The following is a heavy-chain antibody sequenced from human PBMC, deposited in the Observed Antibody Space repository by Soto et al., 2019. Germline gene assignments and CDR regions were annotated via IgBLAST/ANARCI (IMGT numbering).Heavy chain of an antibody. D-gene: IGHD3-10*01. J-gene: IGHJ4*02. CDR1: GYTLTELS. CDR3: ARRLTAWFGERPLDY. Sequence: ASVKVSCKVSGYTLTELSMHWVRQAPGKGLEWMGGFDPEDGETIYAQKFQGGVTMTEDTSTDTAYMELSSLRSEDTAVYYCARRLTAWFGERPLDYWGQGTLVTVSP. V-gene: IGHV1-24*01. CDR2: FDPEDGET.